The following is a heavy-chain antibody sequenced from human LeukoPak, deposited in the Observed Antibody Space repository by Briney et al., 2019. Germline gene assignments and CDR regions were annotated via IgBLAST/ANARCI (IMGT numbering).Heavy chain of an antibody. D-gene: IGHD6-13*01. J-gene: IGHJ4*02. CDR1: GGTFSGYA. Sequence: SVKVSCKASGGTFSGYAISWVRQAPGQGLEWMGGIIPIFGTANYAQKFQGRVTITADESTSTAYMELSSLRSEDTAVCYCARGERRYSSSWYGVDYWGQGTLVTVSS. CDR2: IIPIFGTA. V-gene: IGHV1-69*13. CDR3: ARGERRYSSSWYGVDY.